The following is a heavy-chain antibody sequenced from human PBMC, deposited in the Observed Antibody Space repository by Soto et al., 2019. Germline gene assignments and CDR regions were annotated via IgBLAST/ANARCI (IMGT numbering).Heavy chain of an antibody. J-gene: IGHJ6*02. CDR1: GGSFSGYY. D-gene: IGHD6-13*01. Sequence: QVQLQQWGAGLLKPSETLSLTCAVYGGSFSGYYWSWIRQPPGKGLEWIGEINHSGSTNYNPSLKSRVTISVDTSKNQFSLKLSSVTAADTAVYYCARQNGYSSSWYIPQRYYGMDVWGQGTTVTVSS. CDR3: ARQNGYSSSWYIPQRYYGMDV. CDR2: INHSGST. V-gene: IGHV4-34*01.